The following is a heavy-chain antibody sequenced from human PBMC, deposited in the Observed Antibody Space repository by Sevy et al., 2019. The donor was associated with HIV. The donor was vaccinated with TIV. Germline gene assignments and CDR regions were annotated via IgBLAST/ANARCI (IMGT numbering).Heavy chain of an antibody. Sequence: SETLSLTCTVSGGSISSGDYYWSWIRQPPGKDLEWIGYIYYSGSTYYNPSLKSRGTISVDTSKNQFSLKLSSVTAADTAVYYCTRTSMGYYGMDVWGQGTTVTVSS. CDR2: IYYSGST. J-gene: IGHJ6*02. CDR3: TRTSMGYYGMDV. V-gene: IGHV4-30-4*01. CDR1: GGSISSGDYY. D-gene: IGHD2-2*01.